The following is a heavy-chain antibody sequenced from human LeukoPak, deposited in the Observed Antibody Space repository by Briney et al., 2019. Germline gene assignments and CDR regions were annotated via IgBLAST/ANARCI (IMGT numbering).Heavy chain of an antibody. J-gene: IGHJ4*02. D-gene: IGHD6-13*01. CDR3: TRSSSWYDY. CDR1: GGSISSYY. V-gene: IGHV4-59*01. CDR2: IYYSGST. Sequence: SETLSLTCTGSGGSISSYYWSWIRQPPGKGLKWIGYIYYSGSTNYNPSLKSRVTISVDTSKNQFSLKLSSVTAADTAVYYCTRSSSWYDYWGQGTLVSVSS.